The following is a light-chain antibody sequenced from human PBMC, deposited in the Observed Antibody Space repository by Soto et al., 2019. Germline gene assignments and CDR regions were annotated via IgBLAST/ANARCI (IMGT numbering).Light chain of an antibody. CDR1: QSISTW. Sequence: QSPSTLSASVGDRVTITCRATQSISTWLAWYQQKPGKAPKLLIYDASSLKSGVPSRFSGSGSGTEFTLTISTLQPDDFATYYCQHYNSYLVTFGGGTKVDIK. J-gene: IGKJ4*01. V-gene: IGKV1-5*01. CDR2: DAS. CDR3: QHYNSYLVT.